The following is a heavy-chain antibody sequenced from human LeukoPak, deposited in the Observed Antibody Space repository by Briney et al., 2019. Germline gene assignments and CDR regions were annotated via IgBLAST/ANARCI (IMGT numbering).Heavy chain of an antibody. Sequence: PGGSLRLSCAASGFTFSSYGMHWVRQAPGKGLEWVAVISYDGSNKYYADSVKGRFTISRDNSKNTLYLQMNSLRAEDTAFFYCAKEAIRYFDWLPAYNWFDPWGQGTLVTVSS. V-gene: IGHV3-30*18. CDR3: AKEAIRYFDWLPAYNWFDP. CDR2: ISYDGSNK. CDR1: GFTFSSYG. D-gene: IGHD3-9*01. J-gene: IGHJ5*02.